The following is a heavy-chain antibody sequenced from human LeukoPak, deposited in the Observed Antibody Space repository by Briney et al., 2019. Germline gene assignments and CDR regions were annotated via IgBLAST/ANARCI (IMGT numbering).Heavy chain of an antibody. CDR1: GFTFSSYG. D-gene: IGHD6-13*01. Sequence: PGRSLRLSCAASGFTFSSYGMHWVRQAPGKGLEWVAVIWYDGSNKYYADSVKGRFTISRDNSKNTLYLQMNSLRAEDTAVHYCARGAAAGYYFDYWGQGTLVTVSS. V-gene: IGHV3-33*01. CDR3: ARGAAAGYYFDY. J-gene: IGHJ4*02. CDR2: IWYDGSNK.